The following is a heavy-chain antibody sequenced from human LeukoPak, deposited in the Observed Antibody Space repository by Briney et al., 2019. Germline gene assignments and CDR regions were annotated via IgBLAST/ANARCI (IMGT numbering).Heavy chain of an antibody. V-gene: IGHV3-30*02. CDR3: VTDGGLLPYYFTY. J-gene: IGHJ1*01. D-gene: IGHD3-10*01. CDR2: IRYDGSNE. CDR1: GFTFSTYG. Sequence: GGSLRLSCAASGFTFSTYGMHWVRQAPGKGLEWVAFIRYDGSNEYYADSVKGRFSISRDNSKNTLYLQMNSLRAEDTAVYYCVTDGGLLPYYFTYWGQGTLVTVSS.